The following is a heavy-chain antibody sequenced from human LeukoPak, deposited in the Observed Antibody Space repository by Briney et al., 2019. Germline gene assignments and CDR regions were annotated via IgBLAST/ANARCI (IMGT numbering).Heavy chain of an antibody. CDR3: ARDLGVGATH. V-gene: IGHV3-53*05. D-gene: IGHD1-26*01. CDR2: IFADGST. Sequence: GGSLRLSCAASGFAVSGNYMNWVRQAPGKGLEWVSVIFADGSTYYTDSVTGRFTISRDESKNTVFLQMNSLTPEDTAVYYCARDLGVGATHWGQGTLVTVSS. CDR1: GFAVSGNY. J-gene: IGHJ4*02.